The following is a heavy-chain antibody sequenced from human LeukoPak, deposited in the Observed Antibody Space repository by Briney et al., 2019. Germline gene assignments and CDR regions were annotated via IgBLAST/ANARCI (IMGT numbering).Heavy chain of an antibody. D-gene: IGHD1-26*01. V-gene: IGHV3-23*01. CDR3: AKRRITGYSGSPGGFDY. J-gene: IGHJ4*02. Sequence: GGSLRLSCAASGFTFSSYAMSWVRQAPGKGLKWVSAISGSGGSTYYADSVKGRFTISRDNSKNTLYLQMNSLRAEDTAVYYCAKRRITGYSGSPGGFDYWGQGTLVTVSS. CDR1: GFTFSSYA. CDR2: ISGSGGST.